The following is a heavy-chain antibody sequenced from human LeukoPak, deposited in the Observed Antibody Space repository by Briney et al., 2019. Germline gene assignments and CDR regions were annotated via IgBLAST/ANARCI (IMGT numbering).Heavy chain of an antibody. V-gene: IGHV3-53*01. J-gene: IGHJ4*02. D-gene: IGHD3-22*01. Sequence: GGSLRLSCATSGFTVSSNYMSWVRQAPGKGLEWVSVIYDSGTTYYADSVKGRFTISRDNAKNTLYLQMNSLRAEDTAVYYCARVSEDSSGYYYFDYWGQGTLVTVSS. CDR3: ARVSEDSSGYYYFDY. CDR2: IYDSGTT. CDR1: GFTVSSNY.